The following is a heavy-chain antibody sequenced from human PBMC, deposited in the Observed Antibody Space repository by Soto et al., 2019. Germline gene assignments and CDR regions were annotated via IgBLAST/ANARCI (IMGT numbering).Heavy chain of an antibody. CDR2: VLLDGSNE. CDR3: VQLPRPRLDYLFGSVY. Sequence: GGSLILSCAASGFTFSAFSTYAVHWVRQAPGKGLEWVAVVLLDGSNEYYTESVKGRFTVARDLSKNTMYLQMNSLRVEDTAVYYCVQLPRPRLDYLFGSVYWGQGSLVTVSS. CDR1: GFTFSAFSTYA. J-gene: IGHJ4*02. V-gene: IGHV3-33*01. D-gene: IGHD4-17*01.